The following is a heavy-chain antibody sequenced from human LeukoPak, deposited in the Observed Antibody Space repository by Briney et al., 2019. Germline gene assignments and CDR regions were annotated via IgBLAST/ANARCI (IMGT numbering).Heavy chain of an antibody. CDR2: MNQGGSIR. V-gene: IGHV3-7*04. CDR1: GFTFSSSW. D-gene: IGHD1-1*01. CDR3: VRENDWTFDY. J-gene: IGHJ4*02. Sequence: GGSLRLSCAASGFTFSSSWMAWVRQAPGQGLQWVASMNQGGSIRNHVDSVKGRFTISRDNAKNSLYLQMNSLRAEDTAVFYCVRENDWTFDYWGQGTLVTVFS.